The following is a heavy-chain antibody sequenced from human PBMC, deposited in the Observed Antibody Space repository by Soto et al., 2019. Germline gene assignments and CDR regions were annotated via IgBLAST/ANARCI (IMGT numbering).Heavy chain of an antibody. Sequence: EVQLVESGGGVVQPGGSLRLSCAASGFSFSSYWMHWDRQVPGKGPVCVSRINGDGTTTHHADSVKGRFTISRDNAKNTLYLQMNSLRAEDTAVYYCARRLAVAGTYDHWGQGTLVTVSS. CDR2: INGDGTTT. CDR1: GFSFSSYW. J-gene: IGHJ4*02. D-gene: IGHD6-19*01. CDR3: ARRLAVAGTYDH. V-gene: IGHV3-74*01.